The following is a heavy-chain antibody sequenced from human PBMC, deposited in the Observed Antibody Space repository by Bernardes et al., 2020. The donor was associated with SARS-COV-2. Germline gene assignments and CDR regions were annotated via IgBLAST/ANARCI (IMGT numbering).Heavy chain of an antibody. J-gene: IGHJ4*02. CDR1: GFTFSDYW. D-gene: IGHD4-17*01. CDR3: ARAGDYRFTY. V-gene: IGHV3-74*01. Sequence: GGSLRLSCATSGFTFSDYWMHWVRQAPGEGLVWVSRINTDGSTTNYADSVTGRFTISRDNARNTVYLQMNSLRAEDTAVYYCARAGDYRFTYWGQGNLVTVSS. CDR2: INTDGSTT.